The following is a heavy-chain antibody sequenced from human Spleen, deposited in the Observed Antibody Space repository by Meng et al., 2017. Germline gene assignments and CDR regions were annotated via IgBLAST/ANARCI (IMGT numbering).Heavy chain of an antibody. Sequence: QVQLQQGGAGLLKPSETLSLTCVVSGGSFSDYYWSWTRQPPGKGLEWIGEINHRGNTNYNSFLESRVTISVDTSQNSLSLKLSSVTAADSAVYYCARGPTTVAHDFDYWGQGTPVTVSS. CDR3: ARGPTTVAHDFDY. D-gene: IGHD4-11*01. CDR2: INHRGNT. V-gene: IGHV4-34*01. CDR1: GGSFSDYY. J-gene: IGHJ4*02.